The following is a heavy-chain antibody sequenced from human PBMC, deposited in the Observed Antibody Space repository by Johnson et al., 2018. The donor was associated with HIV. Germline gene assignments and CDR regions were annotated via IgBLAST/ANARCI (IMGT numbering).Heavy chain of an antibody. V-gene: IGHV3-74*01. CDR3: ARDRPHDDNGYYYVPDAFDI. Sequence: EVQLVESGGGLIQPGGSLRLSCAASGFTFSSYWMSWVRQAPGKGLVWVSRMNGDGKSTTYADSVKGRFTISRDNAKNTLYLQMNSLRVEDTAVYYCARDRPHDDNGYYYVPDAFDIWGQGTMVTVSS. CDR2: MNGDGKST. D-gene: IGHD3-22*01. J-gene: IGHJ3*02. CDR1: GFTFSSYW.